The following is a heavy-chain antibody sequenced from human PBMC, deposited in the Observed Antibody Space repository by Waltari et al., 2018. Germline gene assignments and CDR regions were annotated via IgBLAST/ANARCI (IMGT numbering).Heavy chain of an antibody. D-gene: IGHD2-8*01. CDR2: VYYSGST. J-gene: IGHJ4*02. CDR1: GGSISSSGVY. Sequence: QLQLQESGPGLVKPSETLSLTCTVSGGSISSSGVYWGWIRQPPGKGLEWIGSVYYSGSTYYNPSLKSRVTISIDTSKNQFSLRLTSVTAADTAVHYCARASPSRTSHHGNFDQWGQGFLATVSS. CDR3: ARASPSRTSHHGNFDQ. V-gene: IGHV4-39*07.